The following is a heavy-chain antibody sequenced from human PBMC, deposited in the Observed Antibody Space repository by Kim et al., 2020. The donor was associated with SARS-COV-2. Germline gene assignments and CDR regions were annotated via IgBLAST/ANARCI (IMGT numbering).Heavy chain of an antibody. CDR1: GFTFSSYW. J-gene: IGHJ4*02. V-gene: IGHV3-7*01. CDR2: IKQDGSEK. Sequence: GGSLRLSCAASGFTFSSYWMSWVRQAPGKGLEWVANIKQDGSEKYYVDSVKGRFTISRDNAKNSLYLQMNSLRAEDTAVYYCARIRSGRVQQLAHYFDYWGQGTLVTVSS. CDR3: ARIRSGRVQQLAHYFDY. D-gene: IGHD6-13*01.